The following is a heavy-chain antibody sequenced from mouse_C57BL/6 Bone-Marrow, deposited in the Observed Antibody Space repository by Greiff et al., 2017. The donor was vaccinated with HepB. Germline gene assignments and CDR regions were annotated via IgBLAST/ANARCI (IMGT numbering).Heavy chain of an antibody. Sequence: QVQLQQSGAELGRPGTSVKMSCKASGYTFTNYWIGWAKQRPGHGLEWIGDIYPGGGYTNYNEKFKGKATLTADKSSSTAYMQFSSLTSEDSAIYYCARVGYGAMDYWGQGTSVTVSS. D-gene: IGHD1-1*02. CDR1: GYTFTNYW. J-gene: IGHJ4*01. CDR3: ARVGYGAMDY. V-gene: IGHV1-63*01. CDR2: IYPGGGYT.